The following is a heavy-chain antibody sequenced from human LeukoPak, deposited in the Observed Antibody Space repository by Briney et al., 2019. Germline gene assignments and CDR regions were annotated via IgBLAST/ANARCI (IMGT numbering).Heavy chain of an antibody. V-gene: IGHV3-21*01. CDR2: IGSTSTFI. D-gene: IGHD7-27*01. J-gene: IGHJ6*02. CDR3: ARAGDILLVSYFHYYGMDV. CDR1: GFTFSSYG. Sequence: GGSLRLSCAASGFTFSSYGMHWVRQAPGKGLEWVSSIGSTSTFIYYADSVKGRFTISRDNAKNSLYLQMNSLRADDTAVYYCARAGDILLVSYFHYYGMDVWGQGTTVIVSS.